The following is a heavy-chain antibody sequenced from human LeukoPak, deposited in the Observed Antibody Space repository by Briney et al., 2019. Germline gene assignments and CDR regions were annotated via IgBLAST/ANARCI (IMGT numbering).Heavy chain of an antibody. D-gene: IGHD5-12*01. V-gene: IGHV5-51*01. Sequence: PGDSLKISCKGSGYSFTSYWIGWVRQMPGKGLEWMGIIYPGDSDTRYSPSFQGQVTISADKSISTAYLQWSGLKASDTAMYYSALSGYRNELYYFDYWGQGTLVTVSS. CDR1: GYSFTSYW. CDR2: IYPGDSDT. CDR3: ALSGYRNELYYFDY. J-gene: IGHJ4*02.